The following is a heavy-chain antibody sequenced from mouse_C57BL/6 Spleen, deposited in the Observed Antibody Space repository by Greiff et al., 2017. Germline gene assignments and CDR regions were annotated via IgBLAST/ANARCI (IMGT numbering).Heavy chain of an antibody. J-gene: IGHJ1*01. CDR2: IRNKANGYTT. CDR1: GFTFTDYY. D-gene: IGHD2-3*01. CDR3: ASIPLYDGYHWYIDV. Sequence: EVQGVESGGGLVQPGGSLSLSCAASGFTFTDYYMSWVRQPPGKALEWLGFIRNKANGYTTAYGASVKGRFTISRDNSQSILYLQMNALRAEDSASCYCASIPLYDGYHWYIDVWGAGTTVTVSS. V-gene: IGHV7-3*01.